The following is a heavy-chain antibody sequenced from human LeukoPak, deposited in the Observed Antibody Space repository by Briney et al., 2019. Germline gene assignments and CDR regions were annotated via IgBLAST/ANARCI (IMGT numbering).Heavy chain of an antibody. CDR2: IWYDGSNK. J-gene: IGHJ4*02. V-gene: IGHV3-33*08. Sequence: GGSLRLSCAASGFTFSSYWMTWVRQAPGKGLEWVAVIWYDGSNKYYADSVKGRFTISRNNSKNTLYLQMNSLRAEDTAVYYCARDCITMVRGVIITPDYWGQGTLVTVSS. D-gene: IGHD3-10*01. CDR3: ARDCITMVRGVIITPDY. CDR1: GFTFSSYW.